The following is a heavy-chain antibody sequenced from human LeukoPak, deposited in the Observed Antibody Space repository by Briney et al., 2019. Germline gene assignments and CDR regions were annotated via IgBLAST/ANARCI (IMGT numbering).Heavy chain of an antibody. CDR1: GFTFSSYE. CDR2: ILGSGDST. CDR3: ARELKVAGPTTGFDY. J-gene: IGHJ4*02. D-gene: IGHD1-26*01. V-gene: IGHV3-23*01. Sequence: GGSLRLSCAASGFTFSSYEMNWVRQAPGKGLEWVSAILGSGDSTYYADPVKGRFTISRDNSKNTLDLQMNSLRADDTAVYYCARELKVAGPTTGFDYWGQGTLVTVSS.